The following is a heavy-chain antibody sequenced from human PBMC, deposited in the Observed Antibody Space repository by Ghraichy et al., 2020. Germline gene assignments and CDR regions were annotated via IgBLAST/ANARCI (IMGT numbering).Heavy chain of an antibody. CDR1: GASITSNH. J-gene: IGHJ4*02. Sequence: SETLPLTCTVSGASITSNHWSWIRQPPGKGLEWIGNVYYGGSATTNPALKSRVTISMDTSNNQYSLMLSSVTAADTAIYYCARDLGLSLWGQGTLVTVSS. V-gene: IGHV4-59*01. CDR3: ARDLGLSL. CDR2: VYYGGSA.